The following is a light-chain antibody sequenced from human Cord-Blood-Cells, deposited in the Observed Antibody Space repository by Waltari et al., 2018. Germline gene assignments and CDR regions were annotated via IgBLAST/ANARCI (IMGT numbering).Light chain of an antibody. CDR3: QQSYSTPWT. CDR2: AAS. CDR1: QSISSY. V-gene: IGKV1-39*01. Sequence: DIQMTQYQSSLSASVGDRVTITCRASQSISSYLNWYQQKPGKAPKLLIYAASSLQSGVPSRFSGSGSGTAFTLTISSLQPEYFATYYCQQSYSTPWTFGQGTKVEIK. J-gene: IGKJ1*01.